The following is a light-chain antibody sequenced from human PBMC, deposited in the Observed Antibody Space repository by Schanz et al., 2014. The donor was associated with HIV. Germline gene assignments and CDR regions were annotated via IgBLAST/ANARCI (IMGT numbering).Light chain of an antibody. V-gene: IGLV1-44*01. Sequence: QSVLAQPLSVSGAPGQRVTISCSGSSSNIGSNTVNWYQHLPGTAPKVVIYNNNQRPSGVPDRFSGSRSGTSASLAISGLQSADESDYYCAVWDDSLNGVVFGGGTKLTVL. J-gene: IGLJ2*01. CDR1: SSNIGSNT. CDR3: AVWDDSLNGVV. CDR2: NNN.